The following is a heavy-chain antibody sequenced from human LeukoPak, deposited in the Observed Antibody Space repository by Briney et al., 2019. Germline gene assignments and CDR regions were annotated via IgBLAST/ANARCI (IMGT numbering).Heavy chain of an antibody. CDR1: GGSISSSTYC. CDR3: ARLRSPVTILYYFDY. J-gene: IGHJ4*02. V-gene: IGHV4-39*01. Sequence: SETLSLTCTVSGGSISSSTYCWGWIRQPPGKGLEWIGSFYCSGSTYYNPSLKSRVTTSVDTSKNQFSLKLNSVTAADTAVYYCARLRSPVTILYYFDYWGQGTLVTVSS. CDR2: FYCSGST. D-gene: IGHD4-17*01.